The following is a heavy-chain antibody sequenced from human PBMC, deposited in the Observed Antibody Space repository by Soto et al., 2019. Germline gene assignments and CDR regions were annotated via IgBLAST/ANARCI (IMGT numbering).Heavy chain of an antibody. D-gene: IGHD6-13*01. CDR3: ARGGPGIAAAGPPLWDY. Sequence: SETLSLTSAVYGGSFSGYYWSWVRQPPGKGLEWIGEINHSGSTNYNPSLKSRVTISVDTSKNQFSLKLSSVTAADTAVYYCARGGPGIAAAGPPLWDYWGQGTLVTVSS. CDR1: GGSFSGYY. J-gene: IGHJ4*02. V-gene: IGHV4-34*01. CDR2: INHSGST.